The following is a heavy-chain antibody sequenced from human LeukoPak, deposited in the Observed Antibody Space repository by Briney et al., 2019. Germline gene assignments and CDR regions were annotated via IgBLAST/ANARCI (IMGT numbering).Heavy chain of an antibody. CDR3: AGDDCSSSSCYLFH. J-gene: IGHJ4*02. CDR2: ISSAGHT. D-gene: IGHD2-2*01. Sequence: PSETLSLTCTVSGGSISSTPHYWGWIRQPAGKGLDWMGRISSAGHTNYSPFLKGRVLLSVDTSRNQFSLKLTSVTAADTAVYYCAGDDCSSSSCYLFHWGQGTLVTVSS. V-gene: IGHV4-61*02. CDR1: GGSISSTPHY.